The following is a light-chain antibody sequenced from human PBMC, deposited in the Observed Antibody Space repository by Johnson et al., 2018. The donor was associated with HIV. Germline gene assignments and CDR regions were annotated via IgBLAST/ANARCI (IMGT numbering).Light chain of an antibody. Sequence: QSVLTQPPSVSAAPGQKVTISCSGSSSNIGNNYVSWYQQLPGTAPKLLIYDNNKRPSGIPDRFSGSKSGTSATLGITGLQTGYEADYYCGTWDNSLSAGVFGNGTKFTVL. J-gene: IGLJ1*01. CDR3: GTWDNSLSAGV. V-gene: IGLV1-51*01. CDR1: SSNIGNNY. CDR2: DNN.